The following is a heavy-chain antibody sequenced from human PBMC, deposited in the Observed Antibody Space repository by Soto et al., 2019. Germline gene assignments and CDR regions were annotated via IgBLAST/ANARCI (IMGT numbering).Heavy chain of an antibody. CDR3: ARSVKVGSSWLSPFDS. Sequence: EVQLVESGGGLLQPGGSLRLSCTASGFTFNSYKMNWVRQAPGKGLEWVSYISSSGSTIYYEDSVKGRFSISRDNAKNSLYLQMNSLRGEDTAVYYCARSVKVGSSWLSPFDSWGQGTLVSVSS. V-gene: IGHV3-48*03. CDR1: GFTFNSYK. CDR2: ISSSGSTI. D-gene: IGHD6-13*01. J-gene: IGHJ4*02.